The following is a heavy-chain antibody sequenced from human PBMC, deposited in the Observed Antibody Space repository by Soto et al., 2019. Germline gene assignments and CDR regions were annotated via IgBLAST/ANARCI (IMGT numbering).Heavy chain of an antibody. J-gene: IGHJ5*02. D-gene: IGHD6-19*01. Sequence: SETLSLTCTVSGGSISSSSYYWGWIRQSPGKGLEWIGSIYYSGSTYYNPSLKSRVTISVDTSKNQFSLKLSSVTAADTAVYYCASMRLSTAVAAPGNWFDPWGQGTLVTVS. V-gene: IGHV4-39*01. CDR1: GGSISSSSYY. CDR2: IYYSGST. CDR3: ASMRLSTAVAAPGNWFDP.